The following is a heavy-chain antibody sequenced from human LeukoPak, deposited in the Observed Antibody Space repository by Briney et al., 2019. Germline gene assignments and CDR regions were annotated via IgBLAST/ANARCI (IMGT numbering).Heavy chain of an antibody. CDR3: AKDHLSYYNTEIDY. CDR1: GFPLRRHG. Sequence: GSSLRLVHGASGFPLRRHGKHGAPPAPGKGAEGGAGISYDGSNKYYADSVKGRFTISRDNSKNTLYLQMNSLRAEDTAVYYCAKDHLSYYNTEIDYWGQGTLVTVSS. V-gene: IGHV3-30*18. D-gene: IGHD3-10*01. CDR2: ISYDGSNK. J-gene: IGHJ4*02.